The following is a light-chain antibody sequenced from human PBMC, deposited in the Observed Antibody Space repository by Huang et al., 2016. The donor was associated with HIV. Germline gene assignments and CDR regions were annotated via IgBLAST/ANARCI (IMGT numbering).Light chain of an antibody. CDR3: QQRGNWPPVT. CDR2: DAS. CDR1: QSVTNY. J-gene: IGKJ4*01. V-gene: IGKV3-11*01. Sequence: EVVLTQSPATLSLSPGERATLSCRASQSVTNYLAWYQQKPGQPPRLLIYDASNRAPGVPARVRCSGSGTDFTLTISSLEPEDFAVYYCQQRGNWPPVTFGGGTKVEIK.